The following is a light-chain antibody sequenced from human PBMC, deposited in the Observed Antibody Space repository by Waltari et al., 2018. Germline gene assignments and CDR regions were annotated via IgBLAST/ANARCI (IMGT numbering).Light chain of an antibody. V-gene: IGLV1-47*01. CDR3: AAWDDNLSGGV. CDR2: RSN. J-gene: IGLJ3*02. Sequence: QSVLTQPPSASGTPGQRVTISCSGSSPNIGSNYVYWYQQFPGTAPKLLIYRSNQRPSGVPDRFSGSKSGTSASLAISGLRSEDEADYYCAAWDDNLSGGVFGGGTKLTVL. CDR1: SPNIGSNY.